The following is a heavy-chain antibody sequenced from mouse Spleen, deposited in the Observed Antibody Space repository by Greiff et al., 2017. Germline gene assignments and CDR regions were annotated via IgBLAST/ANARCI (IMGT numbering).Heavy chain of an antibody. Sequence: EVMLVESGGGLVKPGGSLKLPCAASGFTFSSYAMSWVRQTPEKRLEWVATISRGGSYTYYPDSVKGRFSISRDNAKNTLYLQMSSLRSEDTAMYYCARLLITTVVAPLAYWGQGTLVTVSA. V-gene: IGHV5-9-1*01. J-gene: IGHJ3*01. CDR2: ISRGGSYT. D-gene: IGHD1-1*01. CDR3: ARLLITTVVAPLAY. CDR1: GFTFSSYA.